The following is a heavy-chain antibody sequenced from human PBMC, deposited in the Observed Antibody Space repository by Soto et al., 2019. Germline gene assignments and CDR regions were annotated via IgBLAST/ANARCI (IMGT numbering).Heavy chain of an antibody. CDR1: GYIFIGYG. Sequence: ASVKVSCKASGYIFIGYGINWVRQAPGQGLEWMGWISPYNGNKNYAQKFQDRVTMTTDTSANTAYMELRSLRADDTAVYYCARDLDGSGSYYTDYWGQGTLVTVSS. CDR2: ISPYNGNK. D-gene: IGHD3-10*01. V-gene: IGHV1-18*01. J-gene: IGHJ4*02. CDR3: ARDLDGSGSYYTDY.